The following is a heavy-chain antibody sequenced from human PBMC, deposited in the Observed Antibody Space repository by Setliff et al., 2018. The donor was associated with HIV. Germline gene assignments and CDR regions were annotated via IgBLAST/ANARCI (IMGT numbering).Heavy chain of an antibody. V-gene: IGHV4-4*07. D-gene: IGHD3-16*01. CDR2: IYTSGTT. J-gene: IGHJ4*02. CDR3: VNPSGAMGDFDY. CDR1: GGSINSYY. Sequence: SETLSLTCTVSGGSINSYYWSWIRQPAGKGLEWIGRIYTSGTTNYNPSLKSRVTISIDTSKNQFSLQLTSVTAADTAVYYCVNPSGAMGDFDYWGQGTLVTVSS.